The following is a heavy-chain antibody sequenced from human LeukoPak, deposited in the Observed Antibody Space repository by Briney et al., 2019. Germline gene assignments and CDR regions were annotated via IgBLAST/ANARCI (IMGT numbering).Heavy chain of an antibody. V-gene: IGHV4-39*07. CDR3: ARDSRDFWSGYDFDY. D-gene: IGHD3-3*01. Sequence: SETLSLTCTVSGGSISSSSYYWGWIRQPPGKGLEWIGSIYYSGSTYYNPSLKSRVTISVDTSKNQFSLKLSSVTAADTAVYYCARDSRDFWSGYDFDYWGQGTLVTVS. CDR2: IYYSGST. J-gene: IGHJ4*02. CDR1: GGSISSSSYY.